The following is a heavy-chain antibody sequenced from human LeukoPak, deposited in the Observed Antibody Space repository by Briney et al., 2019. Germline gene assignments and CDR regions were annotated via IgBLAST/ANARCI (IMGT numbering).Heavy chain of an antibody. CDR3: ARVGDVGPFDY. CDR1: GFTFSSYA. Sequence: PGGSLRLSCAASGFTFSSYAMHWVRQAPGKGPEYVSAMSSNGGTTDYANSVKGRFTISRDNSKNTLYLQMGSLRAEDMAVYYCARVGDVGPFDYGKQGTLVTVSS. V-gene: IGHV3-64*01. D-gene: IGHD1-26*01. J-gene: IGHJ4*02. CDR2: MSSNGGTT.